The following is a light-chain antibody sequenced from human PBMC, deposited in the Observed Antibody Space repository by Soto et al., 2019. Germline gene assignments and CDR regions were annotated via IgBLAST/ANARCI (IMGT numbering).Light chain of an antibody. J-gene: IGKJ3*01. V-gene: IGKV3-20*01. CDR2: AAS. CDR3: QQYAGAPLT. CDR1: QTLSITS. Sequence: EIVLTQSPDTLSLSPGERATLFCRASQTLSITSLAWYQQKPGQAPRLLIYAASTRDTVIPDRFNGSGSGTDFALTINRLEPEDFAVYYCQQYAGAPLTFCHGTTVDVQ.